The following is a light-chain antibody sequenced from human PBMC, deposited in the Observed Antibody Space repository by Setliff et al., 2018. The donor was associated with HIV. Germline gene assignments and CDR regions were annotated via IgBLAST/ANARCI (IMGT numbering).Light chain of an antibody. V-gene: IGLV2-11*01. Sequence: QSALTQPRSVSGSPGQSFTFACSGSDSDIGSYKYVSWYQHHPGKAPKLIIFDVNRRPSGVSNRFSGSKSGNTASLTISGLQAEDEADYYCCSYAGSSYVFGTGTKVTVL. CDR2: DVN. CDR3: CSYAGSSYV. CDR1: DSDIGSYKY. J-gene: IGLJ1*01.